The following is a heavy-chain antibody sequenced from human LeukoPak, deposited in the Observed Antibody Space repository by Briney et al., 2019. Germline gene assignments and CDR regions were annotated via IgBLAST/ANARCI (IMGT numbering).Heavy chain of an antibody. CDR2: IKSKTDGGTT. J-gene: IGHJ4*02. V-gene: IGHV3-15*01. CDR3: TTSTGYDYLFDY. CDR1: GFTFSNAW. Sequence: GGFLRLSSAASGFTFSNAWTRWVRDAPREGREWVGRIKSKTDGGTTDYAAPVKGRFSISRDDSKNTLYLQMNSLKTEDTAVYYCTTSTGYDYLFDYWGQGTLVTVSS. D-gene: IGHD5-12*01.